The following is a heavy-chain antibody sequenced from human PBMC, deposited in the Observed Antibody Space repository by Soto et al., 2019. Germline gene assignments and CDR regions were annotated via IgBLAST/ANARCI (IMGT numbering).Heavy chain of an antibody. V-gene: IGHV4-4*02. D-gene: IGHD3-16*01. Sequence: QVQLQGSGPGLVKPSGTLSLTCAVSNGSISNNYRWSGVRQPPGKGLEWIGEINHSGTTNYNPSLKSRVTILVDKSKNQFSLKLTSVTAADTAVYYCARGITFGGVIFDDWGQGTLVTVSS. CDR2: INHSGTT. CDR3: ARGITFGGVIFDD. J-gene: IGHJ4*02. CDR1: NGSISNNYR.